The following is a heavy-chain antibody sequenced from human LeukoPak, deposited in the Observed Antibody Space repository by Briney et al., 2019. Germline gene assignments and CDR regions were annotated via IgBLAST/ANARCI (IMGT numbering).Heavy chain of an antibody. CDR1: GVSIADYY. J-gene: IGHJ5*02. D-gene: IGHD3-10*01. V-gene: IGHV4-59*08. CDR2: IYYSGTT. Sequence: SETLSLTCTVSGVSIADYYWSWIRQPPGKGLEWLAYIYYSGTTIYNPSLKSRVTISIDTPNQQFSLSLTSVTAADTPLYLCASHPRWARYGSGYNWFDVWGQGPLVIVSS. CDR3: ASHPRWARYGSGYNWFDV.